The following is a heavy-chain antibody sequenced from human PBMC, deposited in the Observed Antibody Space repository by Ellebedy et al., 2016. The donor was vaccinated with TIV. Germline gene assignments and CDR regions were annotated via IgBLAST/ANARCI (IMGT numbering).Heavy chain of an antibody. CDR1: GFTFSIAG. CDR2: IDFSGTGT. D-gene: IGHD3-3*01. CDR3: ARDGSEWSRDY. V-gene: IGHV3-21*06. Sequence: GESLKISXAASGFTFSIAGMTWVRQAPVKGLEWVATIDFSGTGTYYADSVKGRFIISRDSTKNSLFLQMNSLGVEDTAVYYCARDGSEWSRDYWGQGTLVTVSS. J-gene: IGHJ4*02.